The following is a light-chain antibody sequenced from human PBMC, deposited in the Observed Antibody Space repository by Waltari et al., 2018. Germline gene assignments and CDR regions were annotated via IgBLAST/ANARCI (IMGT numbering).Light chain of an antibody. V-gene: IGKV1-39*01. CDR3: QQSYT. CDR2: GAS. CDR1: QRNGGY. J-gene: IGKJ4*01. Sequence: DIQMTQSPSSLSASVGEKVTITCRASQRNGGYLNWYQQKPGKAPKLLIYGASRLQSGVPSRFSGSGSGTDFTLSITSLQPEDSATYYCQQSYTFGGGTKVEIK.